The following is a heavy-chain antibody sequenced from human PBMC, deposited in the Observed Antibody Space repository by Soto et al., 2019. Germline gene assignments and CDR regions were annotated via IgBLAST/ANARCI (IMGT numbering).Heavy chain of an antibody. Sequence: HSWSVWISVTVCGGTVSSGSYYCGWISQPPGKGLEWIGSIYYSGSTYYNPSLKSRVTISVDTSKNQFSLKLSSVTAADTAVYYCARPGHSSGLGPVDYWGQGTLVTVSS. D-gene: IGHD6-19*01. CDR2: IYYSGST. V-gene: IGHV4-39*01. J-gene: IGHJ4*02. CDR3: ARPGHSSGLGPVDY. CDR1: GGTVSSGSYY.